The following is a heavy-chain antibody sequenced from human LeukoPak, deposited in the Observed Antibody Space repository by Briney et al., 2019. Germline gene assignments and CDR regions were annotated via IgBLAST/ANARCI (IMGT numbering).Heavy chain of an antibody. CDR3: ARTPTGCSSYGFCYGMDV. Sequence: SQTLSLTCTVSGGSISSGSYYWSWIRQPAGKGLEWIGRIYTSGSTNYNPSLKSRVTISVDTSKNQFSLKLSSVTAADTAVYYCARTPTGCSSYGFCYGMDVWGQGTTVTVSS. D-gene: IGHD5-18*01. CDR1: GGSISSGSYY. V-gene: IGHV4-61*02. J-gene: IGHJ6*02. CDR2: IYTSGST.